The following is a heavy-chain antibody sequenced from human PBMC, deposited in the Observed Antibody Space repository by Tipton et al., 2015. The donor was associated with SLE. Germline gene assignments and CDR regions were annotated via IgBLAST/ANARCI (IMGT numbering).Heavy chain of an antibody. CDR3: TRHDYYGSGRY. D-gene: IGHD3-10*01. V-gene: IGHV3-33*01. CDR2: IRYDGSNK. Sequence: SLRLSCAASGFTFSSYGMHWVRQAPGKGLEWVAFIRYDGSNKYYADSVKGRFTISRDNSKNTLYLQMNSLKTEDTAVYYCTRHDYYGSGRYWGQGTLVTVSS. J-gene: IGHJ4*02. CDR1: GFTFSSYG.